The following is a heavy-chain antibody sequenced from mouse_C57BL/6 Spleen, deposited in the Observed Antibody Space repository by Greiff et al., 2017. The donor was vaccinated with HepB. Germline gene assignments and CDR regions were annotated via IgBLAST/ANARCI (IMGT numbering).Heavy chain of an antibody. CDR1: GYTFTSYW. J-gene: IGHJ2*01. CDR2: IDPSDSYN. CDR3: ASWGTTVVATSNY. Sequence: QVQLQQPGAELVMPGASVKLSCKASGYTFTSYWMHWVKQRPGQGLEWIGEIDPSDSYNNYNQKFKGKSTLTVDKSSRTAYMQLSSLTSEDSAVYYCASWGTTVVATSNYWGQGTTLTVSS. D-gene: IGHD1-1*01. V-gene: IGHV1-69*01.